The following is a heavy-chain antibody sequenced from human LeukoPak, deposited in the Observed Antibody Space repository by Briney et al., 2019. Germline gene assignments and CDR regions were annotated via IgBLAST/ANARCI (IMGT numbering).Heavy chain of an antibody. Sequence: GGSLRLSCAASGFTFSGYEMNWVRQAPGKRLEWVSKISSSGSAIYYADSVKGRFTISRENAKSTLYLQMNSLRVEDTAVYYCARGGSLGYWGQGTLVTVSS. CDR3: ARGGSLGY. V-gene: IGHV3-48*03. CDR1: GFTFSGYE. J-gene: IGHJ4*02. CDR2: ISSSGSAI. D-gene: IGHD6-19*01.